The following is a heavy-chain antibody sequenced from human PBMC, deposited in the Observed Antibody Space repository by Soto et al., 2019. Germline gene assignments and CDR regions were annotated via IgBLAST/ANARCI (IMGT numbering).Heavy chain of an antibody. V-gene: IGHV1-3*01. CDR1: GYTFTSYA. J-gene: IGHJ5*02. Sequence: ASVKVSCKASGYTFTSYAMHWVRQAPGQRLEWMGWINAGNGNTKYSQKFQGRVTITRDTSASTAYMELSSLRSEDTAVYYCARDREAYYDFWSGFSWFDPWGQEPWSPSPQ. D-gene: IGHD3-3*01. CDR3: ARDREAYYDFWSGFSWFDP. CDR2: INAGNGNT.